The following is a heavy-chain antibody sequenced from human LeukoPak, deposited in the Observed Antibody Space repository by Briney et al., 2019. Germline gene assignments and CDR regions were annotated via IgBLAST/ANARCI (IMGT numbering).Heavy chain of an antibody. D-gene: IGHD3-16*01. CDR3: ARRWGWYFDY. CDR2: IYHSGST. Sequence: ASETLSLTCAVSGYSNSSGYYWGWIRQPPGKGLEWIGSIYHSGSTYYNPSLKSRVTISVDTSKNQFSLKLSSVTAADTAVYYCARRWGWYFDYWGQGTLVTVSS. V-gene: IGHV4-38-2*01. CDR1: GYSNSSGYY. J-gene: IGHJ4*02.